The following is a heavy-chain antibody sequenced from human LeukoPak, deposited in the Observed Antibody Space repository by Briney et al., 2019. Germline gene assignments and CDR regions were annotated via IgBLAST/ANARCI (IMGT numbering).Heavy chain of an antibody. J-gene: IGHJ4*02. CDR3: ARGVVLISSGDY. V-gene: IGHV4-38-2*01. Sequence: SETLSLTCAVSGYSISSGYYWGWIRPPPGKGLEWIGSIYHSGSTYYNPSLKSRVTISVDTSKNQFSLKLSSVTAADTAVYYCARGVVLISSGDYWGQGTLVTVSS. D-gene: IGHD3-22*01. CDR1: GYSISSGYY. CDR2: IYHSGST.